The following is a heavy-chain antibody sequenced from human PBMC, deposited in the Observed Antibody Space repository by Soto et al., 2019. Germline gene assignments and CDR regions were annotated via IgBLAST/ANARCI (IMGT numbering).Heavy chain of an antibody. CDR3: ASHPRGGDPEVAFDI. V-gene: IGHV1-3*01. Sequence: GASVKVSCKASGYTFTSYAMHWVRQAPGQRLEWMGWINAGNGNTKYSQKFQGRVTITRDTSASTAYMELSSLRSEDTAVYYCASHPRGGDPEVAFDIWGQGTMVTVSS. CDR1: GYTFTSYA. CDR2: INAGNGNT. J-gene: IGHJ3*02. D-gene: IGHD2-21*02.